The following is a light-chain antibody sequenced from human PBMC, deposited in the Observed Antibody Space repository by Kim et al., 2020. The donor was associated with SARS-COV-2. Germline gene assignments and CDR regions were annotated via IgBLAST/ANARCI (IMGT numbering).Light chain of an antibody. V-gene: IGKV3-20*01. Sequence: SVLTQSPGNLSLSPGEGATLSCRASQSVNSLFLAWYQQRPGQAPRLVIHGASRRAVGIPDRFSGSGSGTDFTLTISRLEPDDSAVYYCQHYATTVSFGGGTKVDI. CDR2: GAS. J-gene: IGKJ4*01. CDR1: QSVNSLF. CDR3: QHYATTVS.